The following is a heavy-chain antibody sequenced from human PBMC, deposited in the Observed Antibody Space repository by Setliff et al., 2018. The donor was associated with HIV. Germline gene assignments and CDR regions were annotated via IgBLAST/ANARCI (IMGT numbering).Heavy chain of an antibody. V-gene: IGHV4-4*07. J-gene: IGHJ4*02. D-gene: IGHD1-1*01. CDR3: AQLGMVDDFDY. Sequence: SETLSLTCTVSGGSISSYYWSWIRQSAGKGLEWVGRIYTGGRTNYNPSLKGRVTMSVDTSKNQFSLNLSSVTAADTAVYYCAQLGMVDDFDYWGQGTLVTVSS. CDR1: GGSISSYY. CDR2: IYTGGRT.